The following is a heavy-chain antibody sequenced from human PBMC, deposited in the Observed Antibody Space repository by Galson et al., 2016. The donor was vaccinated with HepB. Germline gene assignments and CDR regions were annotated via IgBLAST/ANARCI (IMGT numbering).Heavy chain of an antibody. V-gene: IGHV4-59*01. CDR3: AGDIGVAHYYYYGMDL. CDR2: ITDNGST. D-gene: IGHD1-26*01. Sequence: SETLSLTCSVSGGSISRYYWSWIRQPPGKGLEWIAYITDNGSTEYNPSLKNRVTISVDTPNNQFSLRLSSVTAADTARYYCAGDIGVAHYYYYGMDLWGQGTPVPVS. CDR1: GGSISRYY. J-gene: IGHJ6*02.